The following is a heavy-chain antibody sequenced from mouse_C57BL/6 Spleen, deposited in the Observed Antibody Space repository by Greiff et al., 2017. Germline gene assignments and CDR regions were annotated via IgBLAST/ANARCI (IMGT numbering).Heavy chain of an antibody. CDR1: GYAFSSSW. CDR3: AREGVLSFAY. CDR2: IYPGDGDT. D-gene: IGHD6-5*01. V-gene: IGHV1-82*01. J-gene: IGHJ3*01. Sequence: VQLQQSGPELVKPGASVKISCKASGYAFSSSWMNWVKQRPGKGLEWIGRIYPGDGDTNYNGKFKGKATLTADKSSSTAYMQLSSLTSEDSAVYFCAREGVLSFAYWGQGTLVTVSA.